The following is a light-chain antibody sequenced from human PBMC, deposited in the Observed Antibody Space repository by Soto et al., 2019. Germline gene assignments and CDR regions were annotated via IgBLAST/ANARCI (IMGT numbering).Light chain of an antibody. J-gene: IGLJ3*02. CDR3: SSYTSSSTWV. V-gene: IGLV2-14*01. CDR2: EVS. Sequence: QSVLTQPASVSGSPGQSITISCTGTSSDVGGYNYVSWYQQHPGKAPKLMVSEVSNRPSGVSNRFSGSKSGNTASLTISGLHSEDEAEYYCSSYTSSSTWVFGGGTKLTVL. CDR1: SSDVGGYNY.